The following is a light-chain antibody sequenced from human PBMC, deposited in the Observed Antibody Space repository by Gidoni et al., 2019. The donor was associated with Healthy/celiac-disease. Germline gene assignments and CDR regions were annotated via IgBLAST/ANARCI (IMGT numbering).Light chain of an antibody. V-gene: IGKV4-1*01. CDR1: QSVLYSSNNKNY. Sequence: DLVMTQSPDSLAVSLGERATINCKSSQSVLYSSNNKNYLAWYQQKPGQPPKLLIYWASTRESGVPDRFSGSGSGTDFTLTISSLQAEDVAVYYCQQYYSALTFGRGTKVEIK. J-gene: IGKJ4*01. CDR2: WAS. CDR3: QQYYSALT.